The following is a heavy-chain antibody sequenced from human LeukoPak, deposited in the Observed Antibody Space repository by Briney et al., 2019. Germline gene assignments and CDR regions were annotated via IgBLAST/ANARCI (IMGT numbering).Heavy chain of an antibody. V-gene: IGHV3-23*01. CDR1: GFTVSSNY. CDR2: ISGSGGST. D-gene: IGHD3-10*01. Sequence: GGSLRLSCAASGFTVSSNYMSWVRQAPGKGLEWVSAISGSGGSTYYADSVKGRFTISRDNSKNTLYLQMNSLRAEDTAVYYCANVLLWFGEAGDYWGQGTLVTVSS. J-gene: IGHJ4*02. CDR3: ANVLLWFGEAGDY.